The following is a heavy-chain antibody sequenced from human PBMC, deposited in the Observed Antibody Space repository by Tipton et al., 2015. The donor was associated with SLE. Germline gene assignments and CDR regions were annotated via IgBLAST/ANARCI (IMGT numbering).Heavy chain of an antibody. J-gene: IGHJ4*02. Sequence: SLRLSCAASGFTFSSYDIHWVRQAPGKGLEWVAVISYDGSNTYYADSVKGRFTISRDNSKNTLYLQMNSLRAEDTAVYYCARDGFIVVVPAFDYWGQGTLVTVSS. CDR3: ARDGFIVVVPAFDY. V-gene: IGHV3-30*03. CDR2: ISYDGSNT. CDR1: GFTFSSYD. D-gene: IGHD2-2*01.